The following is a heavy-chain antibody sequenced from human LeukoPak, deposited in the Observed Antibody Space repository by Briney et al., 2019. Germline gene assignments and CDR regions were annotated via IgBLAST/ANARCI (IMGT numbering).Heavy chain of an antibody. CDR3: ARDKVIAAAGYFDY. J-gene: IGHJ4*02. D-gene: IGHD6-13*01. V-gene: IGHV1-2*02. CDR1: GYTFTDYY. Sequence: ASVKVSCKASGYTFTDYYMHWVRQDPGQGLEWMGWINPNSGGTNYAQKFQGRVTMTRDTSISTAYMELSRLRSDDTAVYYCARDKVIAAAGYFDYWGQGTLVTVSS. CDR2: INPNSGGT.